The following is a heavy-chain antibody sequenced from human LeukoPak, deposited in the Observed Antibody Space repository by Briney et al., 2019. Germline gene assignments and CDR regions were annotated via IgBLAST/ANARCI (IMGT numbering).Heavy chain of an antibody. CDR3: ARRKYYSDSSGYYQSTDDAFDI. CDR2: INTNTGNP. CDR1: GYTFTSYA. D-gene: IGHD3-22*01. Sequence: ASVKVSCKASGYTFTSYAMNWVRQAPGQGLEWMGWINTNTGNPTYAQGFTGRIVFSLDTSVSTAYLQISSLKAEDTAVYYCARRKYYSDSSGYYQSTDDAFDIWGQGTMVTVSS. V-gene: IGHV7-4-1*02. J-gene: IGHJ3*02.